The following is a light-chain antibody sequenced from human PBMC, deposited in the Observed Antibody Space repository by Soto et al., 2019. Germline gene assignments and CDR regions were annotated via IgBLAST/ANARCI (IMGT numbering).Light chain of an antibody. V-gene: IGKV1-8*01. Sequence: IRMTQSPSSLSASTGDRVTMTCRASQGISSYLAWYQQKPGKAPKLLIYAASTLQSGVPSRFSGSGPGTDFTLTISCLQSEDFATYYCQQYYSYPLTFGQGTKVDI. CDR3: QQYYSYPLT. CDR2: AAS. J-gene: IGKJ1*01. CDR1: QGISSY.